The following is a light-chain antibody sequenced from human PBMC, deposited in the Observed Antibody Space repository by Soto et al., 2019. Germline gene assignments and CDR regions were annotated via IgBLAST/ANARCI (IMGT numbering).Light chain of an antibody. CDR1: QSVYNNY. CDR2: GAS. Sequence: EIVLTQSPGTLSLSPGERATLSCRASQSVYNNYLAWYQQKPGQTPRLLLNGASNRATGIPDRFSGGGSGTDSTLTITSLEPEDFAVYYCQQYGLPPHSFGQGTRVEIK. V-gene: IGKV3-20*01. CDR3: QQYGLPPHS. J-gene: IGKJ2*01.